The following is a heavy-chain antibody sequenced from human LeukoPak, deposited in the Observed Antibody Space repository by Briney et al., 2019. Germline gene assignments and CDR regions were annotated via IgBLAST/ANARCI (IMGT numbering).Heavy chain of an antibody. Sequence: PGGSLRLFCAASGFPFSRAAMTVVRQPPGQALEWVSSITGRDDSTYYAASVKGRFTITRDYSRNTMHLQMNSLRTEDTAMYYCAKGPQLNSGYHPDYWGQGTLVTVSS. CDR1: GFPFSRAA. CDR3: AKGPQLNSGYHPDY. CDR2: ITGRDDST. V-gene: IGHV3-23*01. J-gene: IGHJ4*02. D-gene: IGHD3-22*01.